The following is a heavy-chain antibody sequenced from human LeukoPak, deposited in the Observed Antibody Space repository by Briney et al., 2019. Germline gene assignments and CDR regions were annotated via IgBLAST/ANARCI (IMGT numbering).Heavy chain of an antibody. D-gene: IGHD1-20*01. Sequence: GGSLRLSCAASGFTFSNYWMNWVRQAPGKGLEWVANIKEDGSDKYYVDSVKGRFTISKDNAKNSLYLQMNSLRVEDTAVYYCVPLNWNPPGDFDHWGQGTLVTVSS. CDR2: IKEDGSDK. CDR1: GFTFSNYW. CDR3: VPLNWNPPGDFDH. J-gene: IGHJ4*02. V-gene: IGHV3-7*01.